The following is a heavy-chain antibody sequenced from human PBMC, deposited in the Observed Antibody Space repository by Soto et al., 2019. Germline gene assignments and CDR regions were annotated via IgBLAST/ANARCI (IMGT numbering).Heavy chain of an antibody. CDR3: ARASNTFDY. CDR1: GGSISSGGYS. Sequence: SEMLSLTCAVSGGSISSGGYSWSWIRQPPGKGLEWIGYIYHSGSTYYNPSLKSRVTISVDRSKNQFSLKLSSVTAADTAVYYCARASNTFDYWGQGTLVTVSS. V-gene: IGHV4-30-2*01. CDR2: IYHSGST. J-gene: IGHJ4*02.